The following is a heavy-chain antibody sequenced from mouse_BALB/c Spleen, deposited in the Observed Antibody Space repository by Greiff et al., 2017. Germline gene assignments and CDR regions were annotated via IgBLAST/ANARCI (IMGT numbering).Heavy chain of an antibody. J-gene: IGHJ4*01. CDR3: ARSEVHYAMDY. CDR1: GFTFSSFG. CDR2: ISSGSSTI. V-gene: IGHV5-17*02. Sequence: EVKLQESGGGLVQPGGSRKLSCAASGFTFSSFGMHWVRQAPEKGLEWVAYISSGSSTIYYADTVKGRFTISRDNPKNTLFLQMTSLRSEDTAMYYCARSEVHYAMDYWGQGTSVTVSS.